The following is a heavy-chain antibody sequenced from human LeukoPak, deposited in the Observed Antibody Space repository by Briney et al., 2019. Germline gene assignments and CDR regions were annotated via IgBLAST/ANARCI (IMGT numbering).Heavy chain of an antibody. J-gene: IGHJ4*02. V-gene: IGHV3-23*01. Sequence: PGGSLRLSCAASGFTFSTFAMICVRQRPGKGQEWVSSIFPSGGEIHYADSVRGRFTISRDNSKSTLSLQMNSLRAEDTAIYYCATYRQVLLPFESWGQGTLVTVSS. D-gene: IGHD2-8*02. CDR2: IFPSGGEI. CDR3: ATYRQVLLPFES. CDR1: GFTFSTFA.